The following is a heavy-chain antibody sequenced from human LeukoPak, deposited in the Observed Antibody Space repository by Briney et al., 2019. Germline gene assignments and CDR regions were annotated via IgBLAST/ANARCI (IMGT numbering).Heavy chain of an antibody. CDR3: AKDKQYSSSWSGDY. V-gene: IGHV3-23*01. Sequence: GGSLRLSCAASGFTVSSNYMSWVRQAPGKGLEWVSAISGSGGSTYYADSVKGRFTISRDNSKNTLYLQMNSLRAEDTAVYYCAKDKQYSSSWSGDYWGQGTLVTVSS. D-gene: IGHD6-13*01. J-gene: IGHJ4*02. CDR2: ISGSGGST. CDR1: GFTVSSNY.